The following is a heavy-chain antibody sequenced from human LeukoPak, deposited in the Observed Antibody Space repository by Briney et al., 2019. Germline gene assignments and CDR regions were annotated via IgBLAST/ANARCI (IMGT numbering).Heavy chain of an antibody. V-gene: IGHV3-7*01. J-gene: IGHJ4*02. D-gene: IGHD6-19*01. CDR3: ATSHDAAGNF. CDR2: INQAGSAK. CDR1: GFTFSSSW. Sequence: GGSLRLSCETSGFTFSSSWRAWVRQAPGKGLEWVGNINQAGSAKYYLGSVRGRFTISRDNAKKSLYLQMTSLRAEDTAVYYCATSHDAAGNFWGQGTLVTVSS.